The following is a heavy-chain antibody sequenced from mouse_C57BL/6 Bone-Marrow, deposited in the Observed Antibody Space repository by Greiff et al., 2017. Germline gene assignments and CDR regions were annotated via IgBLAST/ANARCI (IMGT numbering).Heavy chain of an antibody. V-gene: IGHV5-4*01. CDR1: GFTFSSYA. J-gene: IGHJ4*01. CDR3: AREGIYYDYDGGYYYARDY. D-gene: IGHD2-4*01. CDR2: ISDGGSYT. Sequence: EVKLMESGGGLVKPGGSLKLSCAASGFTFSSYAMSWVRQTPEKRLEWVATISDGGSYTYYPDNVKGRFTISRDNAKNNLYLQMSHLKSEDTAMYYCAREGIYYDYDGGYYYARDYWGQGTSVTVSS.